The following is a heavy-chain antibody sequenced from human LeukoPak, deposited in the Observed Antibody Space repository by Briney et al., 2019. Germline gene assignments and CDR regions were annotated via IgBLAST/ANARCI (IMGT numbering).Heavy chain of an antibody. J-gene: IGHJ6*03. CDR2: INRDGKIT. CDR3: ARALHETLRVPAKYRRGWTEPYYNYYSMDV. V-gene: IGHV3-74*01. D-gene: IGHD1-14*01. CDR1: EFTFSKYW. Sequence: PGGSLRLSCAASEFTFSKYWMHWVRQAPGKGLVWVSGINRDGKITNYADSVKGRFTISRDNTKNTLYLHMDSLRVEDTAVYYCARALHETLRVPAKYRRGWTEPYYNYYSMDVWGKGTTVTIFS.